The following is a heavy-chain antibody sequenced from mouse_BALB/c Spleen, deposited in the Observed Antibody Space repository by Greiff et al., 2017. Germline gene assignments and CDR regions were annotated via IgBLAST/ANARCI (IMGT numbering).Heavy chain of an antibody. J-gene: IGHJ4*01. CDR1: GYTFTSYW. Sequence: VQLQESGAELAKPGASVKMSCKASGYTFTSYWMHWVKQRPGQGLEWIGNINPSTGYTEYNQKFKDKATLTADKSSSTAYMQLSSLTSEDSAVYYCARKAGTTYYAMDYWGQGTSVTVSS. CDR3: ARKAGTTYYAMDY. CDR2: INPSTGYT. V-gene: IGHV1-7*01. D-gene: IGHD1-1*01.